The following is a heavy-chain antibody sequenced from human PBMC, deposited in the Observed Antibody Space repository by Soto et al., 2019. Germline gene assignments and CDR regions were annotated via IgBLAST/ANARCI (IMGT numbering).Heavy chain of an antibody. J-gene: IGHJ6*02. Sequence: QVQLVESGGGLVKPGGSLRLSCAASGITFSDYYMSWIRQAPGKGLEWVSYISSSGHYTEHADSVRRRFTNPRDNDRKSQYLQMHSLRVEDTAVDYCARELGGMDVWGQGTTVTVCS. CDR1: GITFSDYY. CDR2: ISSSGHYT. CDR3: ARELGGMDV. V-gene: IGHV3-11*05.